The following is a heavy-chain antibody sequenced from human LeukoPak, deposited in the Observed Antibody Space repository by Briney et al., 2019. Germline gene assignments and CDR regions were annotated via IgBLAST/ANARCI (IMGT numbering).Heavy chain of an antibody. D-gene: IGHD1-14*01. Sequence: SETLSLTCTVSGGSISSSSYYWGWIRQPPGKGLEWIGSIYFSGSTYYNPSLRSRVTISIDTSKNQFSLKLSSVTAADTAVYYCARHGTISSESYFDYWGQGALVTVSS. CDR1: GGSISSSSYY. J-gene: IGHJ4*02. CDR3: ARHGTISSESYFDY. CDR2: IYFSGST. V-gene: IGHV4-39*01.